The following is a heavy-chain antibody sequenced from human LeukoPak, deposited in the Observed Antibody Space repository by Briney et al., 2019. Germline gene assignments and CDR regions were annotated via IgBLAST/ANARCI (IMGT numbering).Heavy chain of an antibody. Sequence: PGGSLRLSCAASVFTFSSYSMNWVRQAPGKGLEWVSSISSGSSFIYYADSAKGRFTISRDNAKNSLYLQMNSLRAEDTAVYYGARDSGSPQDAFDIWGQGTMVTVSS. CDR1: VFTFSSYS. D-gene: IGHD6-13*01. CDR2: ISSGSSFI. CDR3: ARDSGSPQDAFDI. V-gene: IGHV3-21*01. J-gene: IGHJ3*02.